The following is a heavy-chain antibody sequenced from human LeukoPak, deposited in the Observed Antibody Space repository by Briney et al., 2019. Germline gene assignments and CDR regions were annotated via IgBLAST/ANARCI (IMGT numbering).Heavy chain of an antibody. V-gene: IGHV3-53*01. CDR2: IYSGGST. CDR3: ASGPPATYYDFWSGYYDYYYYGMDV. J-gene: IGHJ6*02. Sequence: GGSLRLSCAASGFTVSSNYMSWVRQAPGKGLEWVSVIYSGGSTYYADSVKGRFTISRDKSKNTLYLQMNSLRAEDTAVYYCASGPPATYYDFWSGYYDYYYYGMDVWGQGTTVTVSS. CDR1: GFTVSSNY. D-gene: IGHD3-3*01.